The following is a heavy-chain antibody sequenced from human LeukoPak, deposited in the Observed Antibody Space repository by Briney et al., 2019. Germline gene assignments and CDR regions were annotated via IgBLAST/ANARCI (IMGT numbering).Heavy chain of an antibody. V-gene: IGHV3-7*01. CDR1: GFSFSDYW. CDR3: APEGGYSYDY. CDR2: VKEDGSEK. Sequence: PGGSPRLSCAASGFSFSDYWMTWVRQAPGKGLEWVAKVKEDGSEKNYVDSVKGRFTIARENAKKSVYLQMNSLTAEDTAVYYCAPEGGYSYDYWGRGTLVTVSS. D-gene: IGHD5-18*01. J-gene: IGHJ4*02.